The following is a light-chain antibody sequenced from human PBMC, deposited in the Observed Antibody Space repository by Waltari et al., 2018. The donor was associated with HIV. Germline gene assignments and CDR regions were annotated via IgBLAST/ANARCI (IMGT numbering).Light chain of an antibody. CDR2: LGS. J-gene: IGKJ4*01. V-gene: IGKV2-28*01. Sequence: DIVMTQSPLSLPVTPGEPASISCRSSQSLLHSDGFNYLDWYLQKPGQSPQLLIYLGSNRASGVPDRFSGSGSGTDFTLNISRVDAEDVGVYYRMQSLQTLTFGRGTKVEIK. CDR1: QSLLHSDGFNY. CDR3: MQSLQTLT.